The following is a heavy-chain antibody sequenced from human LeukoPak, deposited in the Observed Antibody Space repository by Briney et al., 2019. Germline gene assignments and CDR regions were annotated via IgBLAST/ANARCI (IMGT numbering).Heavy chain of an antibody. CDR2: ISYDGSNK. V-gene: IGHV3-30*18. CDR3: AKDGGTSGFDP. J-gene: IGHJ5*02. CDR1: GFIFSGYG. D-gene: IGHD1-1*01. Sequence: GGSLRLSCAASGFIFSGYGMHWVRQAPGKGLEWVAVISYDGSNKYYADSVKGRFTISRDNSKNTLYLQMNSLRAEDTAVYYCAKDGGTSGFDPWGQGTLVTVSS.